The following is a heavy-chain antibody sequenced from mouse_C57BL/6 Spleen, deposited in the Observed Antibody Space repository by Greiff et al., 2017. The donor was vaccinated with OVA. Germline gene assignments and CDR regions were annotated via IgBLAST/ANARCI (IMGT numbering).Heavy chain of an antibody. CDR1: GYAFTNYL. V-gene: IGHV1-54*01. J-gene: IGHJ4*01. CDR3: ARRHYYGSYYYAMDY. D-gene: IGHD1-1*01. Sequence: VQLQQSGAELVRPGTSVKVSCKASGYAFTNYLIEWVKQRPGQGLEWIGVINPGSGGTNYNEKFKGKATLTADKSSSTAYMQLSSLTSEDSAVYFCARRHYYGSYYYAMDYWGQGTSVTVSS. CDR2: INPGSGGT.